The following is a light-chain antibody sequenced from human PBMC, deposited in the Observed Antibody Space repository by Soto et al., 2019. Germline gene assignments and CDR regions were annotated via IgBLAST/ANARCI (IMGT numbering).Light chain of an antibody. V-gene: IGKV1-39*01. CDR1: QSISSY. Sequence: DIQMTQSPSSLSASVGDRVTITCRASQSISSYLNWYQQKPGKAPKLLIYAASSLQSGVPSRFSGSGSGTDFTLTISRLQPEDFATYYCQQSYSTPYFGQGTKVEIK. CDR3: QQSYSTPY. CDR2: AAS. J-gene: IGKJ1*01.